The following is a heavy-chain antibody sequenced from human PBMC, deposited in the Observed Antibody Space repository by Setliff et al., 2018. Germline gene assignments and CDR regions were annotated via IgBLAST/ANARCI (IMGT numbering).Heavy chain of an antibody. CDR2: INPNSGAT. Sequence: ASVKVSCKTSGYPFTDYYIHWVRQAPGQGLEWMGRINPNSGATNFAQKFQGRVTMTRDTSISTAYMELRSLRSDDTAVYYCARGAAAGYYFDYWGQGTLVTVS. CDR1: GYPFTDYY. V-gene: IGHV1-2*06. J-gene: IGHJ4*02. CDR3: ARGAAAGYYFDY. D-gene: IGHD6-13*01.